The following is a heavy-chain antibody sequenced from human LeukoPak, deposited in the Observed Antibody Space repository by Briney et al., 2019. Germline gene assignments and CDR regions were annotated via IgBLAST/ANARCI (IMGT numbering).Heavy chain of an antibody. CDR3: SEVTTLGY. J-gene: IGHJ4*02. CDR1: GGSISSSSYY. D-gene: IGHD4-17*01. Sequence: PPETLSLTCTVSGGSISSSSYYWGWIRQPPGKGLEWIGSIYYSGSTYYNPSLKSRVTISVDTSKNQFSLKLSSVTAADTAVYYCSEVTTLGYWGQGTLVTVSS. CDR2: IYYSGST. V-gene: IGHV4-39*07.